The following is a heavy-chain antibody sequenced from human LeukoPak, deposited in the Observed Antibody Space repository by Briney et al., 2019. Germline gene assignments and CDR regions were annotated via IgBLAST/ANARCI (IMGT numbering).Heavy chain of an antibody. CDR2: ISSGGSTI. J-gene: IGHJ4*02. D-gene: IGHD3-10*01. Sequence: GGSLRLSYAASGFTFSSYEMNWVRQAPGKGLEWVSYISSGGSTIYYADSVKGRFTISRDNAKNSLYLQMNSLRAEDTAVYYCAREGQWGGFDYWGQGTLVTVSS. V-gene: IGHV3-48*03. CDR1: GFTFSSYE. CDR3: AREGQWGGFDY.